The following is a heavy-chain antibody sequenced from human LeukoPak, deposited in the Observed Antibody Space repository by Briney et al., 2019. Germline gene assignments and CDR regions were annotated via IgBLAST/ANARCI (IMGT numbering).Heavy chain of an antibody. CDR1: GGSINSRGYL. D-gene: IGHD2-2*01. CDR2: IYYSGST. CDR3: ARSLGVVPAAMGADY. V-gene: IGHV4-39*07. Sequence: SETLSLTCTVSGGSINSRGYLWGWIRQTPGKGLEWIGTIYYSGSTYYNPSLKSRVTISVDKSKNQFSLKLSSVTAADTAVYFLARSLGVVPAAMGADYWGQGTLVTVSS. J-gene: IGHJ4*02.